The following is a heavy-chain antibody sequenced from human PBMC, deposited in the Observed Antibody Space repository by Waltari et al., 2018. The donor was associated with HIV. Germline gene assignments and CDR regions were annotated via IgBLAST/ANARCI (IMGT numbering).Heavy chain of an antibody. Sequence: QAQVLQSGAAVKDPGASVKVSCVSSGLPTVGYYFHWVGQAPGQGLEWMGWINTRTGGTNYAQKFPGRVNMARGTSLTTAHMELSSLRSDDTAVYYCATETYFGSGSYYRDAMDVWGQGTMVAVTS. CDR2: INTRTGGT. V-gene: IGHV1-2*02. D-gene: IGHD3-10*01. CDR1: GLPTVGYY. J-gene: IGHJ6*02. CDR3: ATETYFGSGSYYRDAMDV.